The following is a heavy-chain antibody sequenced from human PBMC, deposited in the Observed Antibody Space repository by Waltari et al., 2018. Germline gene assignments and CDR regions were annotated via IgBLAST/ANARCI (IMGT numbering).Heavy chain of an antibody. CDR1: GGTFGSYA. D-gene: IGHD3-16*01. CDR2: IIPICGKAP. Sequence: QVQLVQSGAEVRKPGSSVKVSCKASGGTFGSYAITWVRQAPGEGLEWMGGIIPICGKAPNYAQKFQGRLTITADESTATVYMDLSSLRSDDTAVYYCARRQLGGAFDPWGQGTLVSVSS. J-gene: IGHJ5*02. CDR3: ARRQLGGAFDP. V-gene: IGHV1-69*12.